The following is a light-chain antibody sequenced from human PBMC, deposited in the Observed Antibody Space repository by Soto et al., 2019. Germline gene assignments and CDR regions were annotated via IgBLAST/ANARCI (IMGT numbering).Light chain of an antibody. J-gene: IGLJ1*01. V-gene: IGLV2-14*01. CDR3: SSYTSTSSYV. CDR2: DVS. CDR1: SSDVGGYNY. Sequence: QSVLTQPASVSGSPGQSITISCTGTSSDVGGYNYVSWYQQHPGKAPKLMIYDVSNRPSGLSNRFSGSKSGNTASLTISGLQAEDDADYYCSSYTSTSSYVFGTGTKLTVL.